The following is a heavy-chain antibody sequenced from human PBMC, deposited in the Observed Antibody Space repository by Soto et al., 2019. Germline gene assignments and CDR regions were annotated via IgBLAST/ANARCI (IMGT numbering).Heavy chain of an antibody. CDR3: AKDGNWLDVYFDV. V-gene: IGHV3-23*01. D-gene: IGHD6-19*01. Sequence: GSLRLSCVASGIEFSNYAMSWCLESPVKVLEWVSISSASGRSRYHADSVKGRFTISRDNSKNTLYLHMTNLRAEDTAVYYCAKDGNWLDVYFDVWGQGTPVTVSS. CDR1: GIEFSNYA. J-gene: IGHJ4*02. CDR2: SSASGRSR.